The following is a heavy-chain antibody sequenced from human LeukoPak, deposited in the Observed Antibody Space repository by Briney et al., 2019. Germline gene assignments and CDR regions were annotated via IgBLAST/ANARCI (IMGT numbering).Heavy chain of an antibody. V-gene: IGHV1-8*03. CDR2: MNPNSGNT. J-gene: IGHJ6*03. Sequence: PGASVKVSCKASGYTFTNYDIHWVRQATGQGLEWMGWMNPNSGNTGYAQKFQGRVTITRDTSISTAYVELSSLMSEDTAVYYCARVSSGSYYYYYYMDVWGKGTTVTVSS. D-gene: IGHD3-10*01. CDR3: ARVSSGSYYYYYYMDV. CDR1: GYTFTNYD.